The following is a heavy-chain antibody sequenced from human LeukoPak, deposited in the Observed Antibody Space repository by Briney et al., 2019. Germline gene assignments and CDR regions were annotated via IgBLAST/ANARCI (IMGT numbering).Heavy chain of an antibody. V-gene: IGHV4-59*08. CDR3: ARGSTRWLQPRYFDY. D-gene: IGHD5-24*01. J-gene: IGHJ4*02. Sequence: SETLSLTCTVSGGSISSYYWSWIRQPPGKGLEWIGYIYYSGSTNYNPSLKSQVTISVDTSKNQFSLKLSSVTAADTAVYYCARGSTRWLQPRYFDYWGQGTLVTVSS. CDR2: IYYSGST. CDR1: GGSISSYY.